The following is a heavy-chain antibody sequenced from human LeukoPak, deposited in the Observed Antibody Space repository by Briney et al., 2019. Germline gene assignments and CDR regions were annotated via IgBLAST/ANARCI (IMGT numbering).Heavy chain of an antibody. J-gene: IGHJ4*02. CDR1: GFTFSSYS. Sequence: GGPLTLSCAASGFTFSSYSMIWLRQAPGKGLEWVSSISSSSYIYYADSVKGRFTISRDNAKNSLYLQMNSLRAEDTAVYYCARGNTAIAFDYWGQGTLVTVSS. CDR2: ISSSSYI. CDR3: ARGNTAIAFDY. V-gene: IGHV3-21*01. D-gene: IGHD5-18*01.